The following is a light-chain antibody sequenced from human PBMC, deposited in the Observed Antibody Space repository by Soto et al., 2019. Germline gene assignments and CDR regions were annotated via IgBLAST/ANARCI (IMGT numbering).Light chain of an antibody. CDR2: EGT. J-gene: IGLJ2*01. CDR1: NSDVGIYNL. V-gene: IGLV2-23*01. Sequence: QSALTQPASVSGSPGQSITVSCTGINSDVGIYNLVSWYQHHPGKAPKLVIYEGTKRPSGVSSRFSGSKSGNTASLTISGLQAEDEGDYYCCSDTSNTVVFGGGTKVTVL. CDR3: CSDTSNTVV.